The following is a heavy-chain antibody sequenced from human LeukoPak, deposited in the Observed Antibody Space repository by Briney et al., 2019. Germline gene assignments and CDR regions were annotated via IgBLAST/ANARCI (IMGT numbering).Heavy chain of an antibody. J-gene: IGHJ3*02. Sequence: PGGSLRLSCAASGFTFSSYSINWVRQAPGKGLEWVSSISSSSSYIYYADSVKGRFTISRDNAKNSLYLQMNSLRAEDTAVYYCARDLVLRYFDWLNAFDIWGQGTMVTVSS. CDR3: ARDLVLRYFDWLNAFDI. CDR1: GFTFSSYS. CDR2: ISSSSSYI. V-gene: IGHV3-21*01. D-gene: IGHD3-9*01.